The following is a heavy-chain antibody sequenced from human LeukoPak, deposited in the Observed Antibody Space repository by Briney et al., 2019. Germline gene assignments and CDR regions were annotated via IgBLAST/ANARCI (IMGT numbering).Heavy chain of an antibody. CDR1: GGSISSGSYY. V-gene: IGHV4-61*02. D-gene: IGHD2-21*02. CDR2: IYTSGIT. Sequence: PSPTLSLTCPVSGGSISSGSYYWSWIRQPAGKGLGWIWRIYTSGITNYNPSLNSRVTISVDTSKNQFSLKLSSVTAADTAVYYCAICGGDCSWFDPWGQGTLVTVSS. J-gene: IGHJ5*02. CDR3: AICGGDCSWFDP.